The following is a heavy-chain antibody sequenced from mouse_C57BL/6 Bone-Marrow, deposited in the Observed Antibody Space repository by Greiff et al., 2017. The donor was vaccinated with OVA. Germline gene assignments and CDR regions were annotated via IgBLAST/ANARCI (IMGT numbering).Heavy chain of an antibody. Sequence: EVKLVESGGGLVKPGGSLKLSCAASGFTFSSYAMSWVRQTPEKRLEWVATISDGGSYTYYPDNVKGRFTISRDNAKNNLYLQMSHLKSEDTAMYYCARELGYEYDGFAYWGQGTLVTVSA. V-gene: IGHV5-4*01. D-gene: IGHD2-4*01. CDR1: GFTFSSYA. J-gene: IGHJ3*01. CDR2: ISDGGSYT. CDR3: ARELGYEYDGFAY.